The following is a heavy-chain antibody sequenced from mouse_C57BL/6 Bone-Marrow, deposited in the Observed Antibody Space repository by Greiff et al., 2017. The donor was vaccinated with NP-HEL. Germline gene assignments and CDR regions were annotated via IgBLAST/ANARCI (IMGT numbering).Heavy chain of an antibody. J-gene: IGHJ2*01. CDR1: GFNIKDDY. CDR2: IDPENGDT. Sequence: EVKLQESGAELVRPGASVKLSCTASGFNIKDDYMHWVKQRPEQGLEWIGWIDPENGDTEYASKFQGKATITAYTSSNTAYLQLSSLTSEDTAVYYCTMGVYYFDYWGQGTTLTVSS. CDR3: TMGVYYFDY. V-gene: IGHV14-4*01.